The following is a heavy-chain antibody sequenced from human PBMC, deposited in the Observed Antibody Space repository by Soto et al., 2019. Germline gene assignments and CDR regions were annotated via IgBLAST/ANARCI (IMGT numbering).Heavy chain of an antibody. CDR2: IYYSGPS. CDR3: ARGYSHYAH. D-gene: IGHD4-4*01. Sequence: SETLSLTCTVSGGSVSRDSNFWSWIRQPPGKGLEWIGYIYYSGPSRYNPSLESRVTISIDSSKNQVSLTLASVTAADTAVYYCARGYSHYAHWGRGTLVTVSS. J-gene: IGHJ4*02. V-gene: IGHV4-61*01. CDR1: GGSVSRDSNF.